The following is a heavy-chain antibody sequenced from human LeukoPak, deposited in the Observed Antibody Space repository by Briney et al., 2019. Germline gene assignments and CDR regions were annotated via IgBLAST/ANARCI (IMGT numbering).Heavy chain of an antibody. CDR2: ISYDGSNK. V-gene: IGHV3-30*03. CDR3: ATAGTASFDI. CDR1: GFTFSSYG. J-gene: IGHJ3*02. D-gene: IGHD6-13*01. Sequence: GGSLRLSCAASGFTFSSYGMHWVRQAPGKGLEWVAVISYDGSNKYYADSVKDRFTISRDNSKNTLYLQMNSLRAEDTAVYYCATAGTASFDIWGQGTMVTVSS.